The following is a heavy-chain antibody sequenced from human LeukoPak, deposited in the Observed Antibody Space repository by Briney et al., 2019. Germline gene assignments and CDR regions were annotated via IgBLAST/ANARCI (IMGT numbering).Heavy chain of an antibody. CDR3: AKGLAVAGTMVGDY. CDR2: ISYDGSNK. Sequence: GRSLRLSCAASGFTFSSYGTHWVRQAPGKGLEWVAVISYDGSNKYYADSVKGRFTISRDNSKNTLYLQMNSLRAEDTAVYYCAKGLAVAGTMVGDYWGQGTLVTVSS. CDR1: GFTFSSYG. D-gene: IGHD6-19*01. V-gene: IGHV3-30*18. J-gene: IGHJ4*02.